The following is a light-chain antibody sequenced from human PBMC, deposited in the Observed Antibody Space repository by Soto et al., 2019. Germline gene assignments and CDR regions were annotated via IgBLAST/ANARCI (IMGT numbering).Light chain of an antibody. CDR3: QQPWTYPLT. J-gene: IGKJ4*01. Sequence: DTQLTQSPSFLSASVGDRVTIACRASQDVSRSVGWYQQKPGTAPKLLISAASTLNSGVPSRFSGSGSGTDFTLTISSLQHEDFATYYCQQPWTYPLTFGGGTKVDIK. V-gene: IGKV1-9*01. CDR1: QDVSRS. CDR2: AAS.